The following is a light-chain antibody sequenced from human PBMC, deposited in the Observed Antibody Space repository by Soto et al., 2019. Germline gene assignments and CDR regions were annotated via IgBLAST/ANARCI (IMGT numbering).Light chain of an antibody. CDR1: EPVATN. Sequence: VMTQSPATLSVSPGERATLSCWASEPVATNLAWYQQKPGQAPRLLISGASTRAAGISDRFRGSGSGTEFTLTISSLRSEDSAFYYCQQYFEWPPMTFGQGTKVEI. J-gene: IGKJ1*01. CDR3: QQYFEWPPMT. CDR2: GAS. V-gene: IGKV3-15*01.